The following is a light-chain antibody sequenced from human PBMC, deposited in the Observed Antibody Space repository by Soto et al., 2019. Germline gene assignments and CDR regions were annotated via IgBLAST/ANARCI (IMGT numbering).Light chain of an antibody. CDR2: EVS. CDR1: QTVSSS. CDR3: QKYNSAPWT. J-gene: IGKJ1*01. Sequence: EIVLTQSPATLSLSPGERATLSCRASQTVSSSLAWYQQKPGQAPRLLIYEVSNRATGIPARFSGSGSGADFTLTISSLEPGDFALYYCQKYNSAPWTFGQGTKVEIK. V-gene: IGKV3-11*01.